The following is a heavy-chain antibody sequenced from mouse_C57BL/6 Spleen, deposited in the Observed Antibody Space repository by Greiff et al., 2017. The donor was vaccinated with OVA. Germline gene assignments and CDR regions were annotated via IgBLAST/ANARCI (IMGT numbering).Heavy chain of an antibody. CDR1: GFTFSSYG. CDR3: ARHGDWGFDY. V-gene: IGHV5-6*01. J-gene: IGHJ2*01. Sequence: EVNVVASGGDLVKPGGSLKLSCAASGFTFSSYGMSWVRQTPDKRLEWVATISSGGSYTYYPDSVKGRFTISRDNAKNTLYLQISSLKSEDTAMYYCARHGDWGFDYWGQGTTLTVSS. D-gene: IGHD4-1*01. CDR2: ISSGGSYT.